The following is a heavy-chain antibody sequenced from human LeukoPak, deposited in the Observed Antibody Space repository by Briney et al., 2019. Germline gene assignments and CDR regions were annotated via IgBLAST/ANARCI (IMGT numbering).Heavy chain of an antibody. CDR1: GFTFNNFG. CDR3: AKDRYYDDSSGYWGTFDI. V-gene: IGHV3-30*02. D-gene: IGHD3-22*01. J-gene: IGHJ3*02. Sequence: GGSLRLSCAASGFTFNNFGMHWVRQAPGKGLEWVKFIQYNGNNKYCADSVKGRFTISRDNSKNTLYLQMNSLRAEDTAVYYCAKDRYYDDSSGYWGTFDIWGQGTMVTGSS. CDR2: IQYNGNNK.